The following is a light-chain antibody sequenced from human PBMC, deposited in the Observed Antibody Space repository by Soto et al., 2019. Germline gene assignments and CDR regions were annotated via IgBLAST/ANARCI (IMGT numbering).Light chain of an antibody. J-gene: IGKJ4*01. CDR3: LQHNSYPPT. V-gene: IGKV1-17*01. CDR2: AAS. CDR1: QGIGSD. Sequence: DIQMTQSPSSLSASVGDRVTITCRASQGIGSDLGWYQQKPGKAPKRLIYAASSLQSGVPSRFSGRGSGTEFTLTISSLQPEDFATYYCLQHNSYPPTFGGGTNVEIK.